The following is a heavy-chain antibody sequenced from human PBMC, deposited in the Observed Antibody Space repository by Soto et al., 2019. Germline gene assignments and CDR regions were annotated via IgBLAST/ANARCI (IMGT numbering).Heavy chain of an antibody. CDR2: IGPSGSGT. Sequence: VGSLRLSCAASGFTFSSHWMHWVRQAPGKGLVWVSHIGPSGSGTRDADSVQGRFTISRDNARNTLYLQMNSLRDEDTAVYYCTRDNNWSYDYWGQGILVTVSS. CDR3: TRDNNWSYDY. D-gene: IGHD1-1*01. J-gene: IGHJ4*02. CDR1: GFTFSSHW. V-gene: IGHV3-74*01.